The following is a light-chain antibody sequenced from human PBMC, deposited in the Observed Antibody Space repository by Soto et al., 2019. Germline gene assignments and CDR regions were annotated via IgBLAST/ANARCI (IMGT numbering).Light chain of an antibody. Sequence: DIQMTQSPSTLSPSVGDRVTITCRASQSISSWLAWFQQKPGKAPKLLMYDASSLESGVPSRFSGSGSGTEFTLTISSLQPDDFATYYCQQYGTYLWTFGQGTKVDIK. CDR1: QSISSW. V-gene: IGKV1-5*01. CDR3: QQYGTYLWT. CDR2: DAS. J-gene: IGKJ1*01.